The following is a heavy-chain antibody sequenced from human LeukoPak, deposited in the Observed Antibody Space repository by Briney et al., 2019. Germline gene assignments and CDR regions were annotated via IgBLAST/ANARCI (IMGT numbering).Heavy chain of an antibody. J-gene: IGHJ6*04. Sequence: SVTLSLTCAVYGGSFSGYYWRWVRQPPGKGLEWIGEINHSGSTNYNPYLKRRVTISVDTTKNQFSLKLSSVPAADTAVYYCARGLHYYGSGSYYYYGMDVWGEGATVTVSS. D-gene: IGHD3-10*01. CDR1: GGSFSGYY. V-gene: IGHV4-34*01. CDR3: ARGLHYYGSGSYYYYGMDV. CDR2: INHSGST.